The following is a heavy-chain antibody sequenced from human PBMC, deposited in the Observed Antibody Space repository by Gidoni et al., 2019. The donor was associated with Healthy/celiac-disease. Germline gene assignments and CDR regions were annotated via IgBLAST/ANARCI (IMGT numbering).Heavy chain of an antibody. V-gene: IGHV1-18*01. Sequence: QVQLVQSGAEVKKPGASVKVSCKASGYTFTSYGISWVRQAPGQGLEWMGWISAYNGNTNYAQKLQGRVTMTTDTSTSTAYMELRSLRSDDTAVYYCARDPGYSSSWYLGPYYNWFDPWGQGTLVTVSS. CDR2: ISAYNGNT. J-gene: IGHJ5*02. D-gene: IGHD6-13*01. CDR1: GYTFTSYG. CDR3: ARDPGYSSSWYLGPYYNWFDP.